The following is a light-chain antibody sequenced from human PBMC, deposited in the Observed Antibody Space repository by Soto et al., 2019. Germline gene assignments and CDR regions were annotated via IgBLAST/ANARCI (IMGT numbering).Light chain of an antibody. CDR3: QQYNSYSWT. CDR1: QSVNDW. J-gene: IGKJ1*01. V-gene: IGKV1-5*03. CDR2: KVS. Sequence: DIQMTQSPSTLSASVGDRVTITCRASQSVNDWLAWYQQKPGKAPNLLIYKVSNLESGVPSRFSGSGSGTEFTLTISSLQPDDFATYSCQQYNSYSWTFGQGTKVEIK.